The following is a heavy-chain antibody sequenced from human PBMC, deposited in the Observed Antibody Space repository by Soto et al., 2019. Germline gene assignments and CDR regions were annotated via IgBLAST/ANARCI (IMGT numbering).Heavy chain of an antibody. CDR2: IYHSGST. D-gene: IGHD6-13*01. J-gene: IGHJ5*02. CDR3: ARVRLYSSSWYRCGDCYNWFDP. CDR1: CGSISSSNW. Sequence: PSETLSLTCAVACGSISSSNWWRWVRQPPGKGLEWIGEIYHSGSTNYNPSLKSRVTISVDKSKNQFSLKLSSVTAADTAVYYCARVRLYSSSWYRCGDCYNWFDPWGQGTLVTVSS. V-gene: IGHV4-4*02.